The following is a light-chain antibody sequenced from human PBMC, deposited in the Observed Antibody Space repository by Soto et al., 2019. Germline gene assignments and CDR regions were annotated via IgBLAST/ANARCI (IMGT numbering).Light chain of an antibody. Sequence: QSALTQPASVSGSPGQSITISCTGTSSDVGGYNYVSWYQQHPGKAPKLMIYAVSNRPSGVSNRVSGSKSGNTASLTISGLQAEDEADYYCSSYTSSSPYVFGTGTKVTVL. CDR2: AVS. J-gene: IGLJ1*01. CDR1: SSDVGGYNY. CDR3: SSYTSSSPYV. V-gene: IGLV2-14*01.